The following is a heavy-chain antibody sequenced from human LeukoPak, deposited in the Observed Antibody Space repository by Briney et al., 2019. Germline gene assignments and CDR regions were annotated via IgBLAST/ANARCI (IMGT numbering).Heavy chain of an antibody. CDR1: GFSFSTYW. V-gene: IGHV3-7*03. CDR2: IKQDGSEN. Sequence: GRSLRLSCVASGFSFSTYWMSWVRQAPGKGLEWVANIKQDGSENYYVDSVKGRFTISRDNAKNSVYLQMNSLRAEDTALYYCATESRVNGAFDIWGQGTMVTVSS. D-gene: IGHD2-8*02. CDR3: ATESRVNGAFDI. J-gene: IGHJ3*02.